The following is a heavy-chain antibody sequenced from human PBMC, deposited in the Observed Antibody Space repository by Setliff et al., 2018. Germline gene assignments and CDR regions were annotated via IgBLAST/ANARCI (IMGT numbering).Heavy chain of an antibody. CDR1: GYTFTSYD. V-gene: IGHV1-8*01. CDR2: MNPNSGNT. J-gene: IGHJ4*02. CDR3: ARDTYGDYHRFDY. Sequence: GASVKVSCKASGYTFTSYDINWVRQATGRGLEWMGWMNPNSGNTGYAQKFQDRVTMTRNTSISTAYMELSSLRSEDTAVYYCARDTYGDYHRFDYWGQGTLVTVSS. D-gene: IGHD4-17*01.